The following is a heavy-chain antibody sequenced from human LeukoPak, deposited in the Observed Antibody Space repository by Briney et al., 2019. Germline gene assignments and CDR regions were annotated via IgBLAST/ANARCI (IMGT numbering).Heavy chain of an antibody. CDR3: ASQSGSRRNDY. V-gene: IGHV3-23*01. CDR1: GFTFSSYA. Sequence: GGSLRLSCAASGFTFSSYAMSWVRQAPGKGLEWVLAISGSGGSTYYADSVKGRFTISRDNSKNTLYLQMNSLRAEDTAVYYCASQSGSRRNDYWGQGTLVTVSS. J-gene: IGHJ4*02. D-gene: IGHD3-10*01. CDR2: ISGSGGST.